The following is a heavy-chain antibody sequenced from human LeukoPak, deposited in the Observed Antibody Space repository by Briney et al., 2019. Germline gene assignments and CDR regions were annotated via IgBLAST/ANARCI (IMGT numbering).Heavy chain of an antibody. Sequence: PGGSLRLSCAASGFTFSSYSMNWVRQAPGKGLEWVSSISSSSRYIYYADSVKGRFTISRDNAKNSLYLQMNSLRAEDTAVYYCARARKNTYYDFWSGYVDYWGQGTLVTVSS. V-gene: IGHV3-21*01. CDR1: GFTFSSYS. CDR2: ISSSSRYI. J-gene: IGHJ4*02. D-gene: IGHD3-3*01. CDR3: ARARKNTYYDFWSGYVDY.